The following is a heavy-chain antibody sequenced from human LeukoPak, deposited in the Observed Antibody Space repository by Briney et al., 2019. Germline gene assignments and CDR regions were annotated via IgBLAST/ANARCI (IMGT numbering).Heavy chain of an antibody. D-gene: IGHD4-11*01. Sequence: SETLSLTCTVSGGSISSYYWSWIRQPAGKGLEWIGRIYTSGSTNYNPSLKSRVTISVDTSKNQFSLKLSSVTAADTAVYYCARYSNYGSPFDYWGQGTLVTVSS. CDR3: ARYSNYGSPFDY. V-gene: IGHV4-4*07. CDR1: GGSISSYY. J-gene: IGHJ4*02. CDR2: IYTSGST.